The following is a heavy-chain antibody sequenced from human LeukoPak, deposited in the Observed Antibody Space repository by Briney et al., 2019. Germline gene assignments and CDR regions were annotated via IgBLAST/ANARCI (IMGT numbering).Heavy chain of an antibody. J-gene: IGHJ4*02. D-gene: IGHD3-22*01. Sequence: SEALSLTCTVSGGSISGYYWSWIRQSPGKRLEWIAYISFTGNTNYNPSLKSRVTISLDTSKTHFSLTLSSLTAADTAVYYCARSPPGWYYDNSGQYYFDTWGQGALVTVSS. V-gene: IGHV4-59*08. CDR2: ISFTGNT. CDR3: ARSPPGWYYDNSGQYYFDT. CDR1: GGSISGYY.